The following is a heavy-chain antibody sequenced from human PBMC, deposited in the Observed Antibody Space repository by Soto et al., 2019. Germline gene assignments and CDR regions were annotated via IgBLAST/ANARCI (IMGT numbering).Heavy chain of an antibody. CDR1: GFTFSTYG. CDR3: AGAVGPFDY. CDR2: IWYDGSHK. D-gene: IGHD1-26*01. Sequence: QVQLVESGGGVVQPGRSLRLSCAASGFTFSTYGMHWVRQAPGMGLEWVAVIWYDGSHKDYVDSVKGRFTISRDNSKNIRYLQMNSLRVEDTAVYYCAGAVGPFDYWGQGTLVTVSS. V-gene: IGHV3-33*01. J-gene: IGHJ4*02.